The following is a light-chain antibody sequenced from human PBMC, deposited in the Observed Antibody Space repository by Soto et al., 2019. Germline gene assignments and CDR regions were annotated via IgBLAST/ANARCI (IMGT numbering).Light chain of an antibody. CDR2: GAS. J-gene: IGKJ3*01. CDR3: QQYNNWPPPT. V-gene: IGKV3-15*01. Sequence: EIVMTQSPATLSVSPGERATLSCRASQSVSSNLAWYQQKPGQAPRLLIYGASTRATGIPARSSGSGSGTEFTLTISSLQSEDFAVYYCQQYNNWPPPTFGPGTKVDIK. CDR1: QSVSSN.